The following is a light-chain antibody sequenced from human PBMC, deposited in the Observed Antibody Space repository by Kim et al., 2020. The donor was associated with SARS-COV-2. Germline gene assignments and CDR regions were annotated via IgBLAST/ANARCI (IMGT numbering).Light chain of an antibody. Sequence: SYELTQPPSVSVSPGQTASITCSGDNLGNKYACWYQQKPDQSPVLVIYQDTKRPSGIPERFSGSNSGNTATLTIRGTQAMDEADYYCQAWDSSAVVFGGGTQLTVL. V-gene: IGLV3-1*01. CDR1: NLGNKY. J-gene: IGLJ2*01. CDR3: QAWDSSAVV. CDR2: QDT.